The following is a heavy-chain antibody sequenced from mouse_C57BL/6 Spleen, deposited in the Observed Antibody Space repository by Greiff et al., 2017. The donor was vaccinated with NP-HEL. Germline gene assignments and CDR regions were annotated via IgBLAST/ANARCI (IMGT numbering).Heavy chain of an antibody. V-gene: IGHV5-9-1*02. CDR2: ISSGGDYI. D-gene: IGHD2-4*01. Sequence: DVMLVESGEGLVKPGGSLKLSCAASGFTFSSYAMSWVRQTPEKRLEWVAYISSGGDYIYYADTVKGRFTISRDNARNTLYLQMSSLKSEDTAMYYCTRERDYDYVFAYWGQGTLVTVSA. CDR1: GFTFSSYA. CDR3: TRERDYDYVFAY. J-gene: IGHJ3*01.